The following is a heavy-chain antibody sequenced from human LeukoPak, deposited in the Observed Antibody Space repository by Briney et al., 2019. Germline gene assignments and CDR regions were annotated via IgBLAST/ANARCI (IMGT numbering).Heavy chain of an antibody. D-gene: IGHD6-19*01. Sequence: PSETLSLTCIVSGGSISSYYWSWIRQPPGKGLEWIGYIYYSGSTNYNPSLKSRVTISVDTSKNQFSLKLSSVTAADTAVYYCARVGYSSGWYGGEFDYWGQGTLVTVSS. CDR2: IYYSGST. V-gene: IGHV4-59*01. J-gene: IGHJ4*02. CDR1: GGSISSYY. CDR3: ARVGYSSGWYGGEFDY.